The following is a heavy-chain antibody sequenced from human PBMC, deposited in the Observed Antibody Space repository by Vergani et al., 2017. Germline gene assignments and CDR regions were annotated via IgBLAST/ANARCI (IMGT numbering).Heavy chain of an antibody. CDR1: GFTLSNYD. CDR3: AKHFRGWGIDY. Sequence: QVQLVESGGGVVQRGGSLRLSCATSGFTLSNYDMQWIRQGPGKGLEFVAFIQFDGSYQYYAESVKGRFTLSRDSSKNTLYLQMNSLRTDDTATYYCAKHFRGWGIDYWGQGTQVIVSS. V-gene: IGHV3-30*02. CDR2: IQFDGSYQ. D-gene: IGHD3-16*01. J-gene: IGHJ4*02.